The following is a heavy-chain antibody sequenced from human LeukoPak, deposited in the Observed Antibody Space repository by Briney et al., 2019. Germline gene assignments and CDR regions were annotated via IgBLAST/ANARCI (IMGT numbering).Heavy chain of an antibody. Sequence: QPGGSLRLSCAASGFTFSSYGMHWVRQAPGKGLEWVAFIRNDGSNKYYADSVKGRFTISRDNSKNTLYLQLNSLRAEDTAVYCCARIFSSAWGELGYWGQGTLVTVSS. CDR2: IRNDGSNK. V-gene: IGHV3-30*02. CDR1: GFTFSSYG. J-gene: IGHJ4*02. D-gene: IGHD6-19*01. CDR3: ARIFSSAWGELGY.